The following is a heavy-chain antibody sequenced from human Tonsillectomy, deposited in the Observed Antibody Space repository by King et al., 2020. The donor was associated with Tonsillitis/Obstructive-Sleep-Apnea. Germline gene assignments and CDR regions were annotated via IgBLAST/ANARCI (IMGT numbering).Heavy chain of an antibody. CDR3: ATVTRGFDY. V-gene: IGHV4-39*02. CDR1: GDSISSSTYY. D-gene: IGHD4-17*01. CDR2: FYSSGST. J-gene: IGHJ4*02. Sequence: QLQESGPGLVKPSETLSLTCTVSGDSISSSTYYWGWIRQPPGKGLEWIGSFYSSGSTYYNPSLKSRVTISVDSSKNHFSLQLTSVTAADTAVYFCATVTRGFDYWGQGTLVTVSS.